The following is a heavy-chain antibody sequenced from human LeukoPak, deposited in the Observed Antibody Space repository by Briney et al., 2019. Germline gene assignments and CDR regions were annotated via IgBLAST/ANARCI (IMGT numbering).Heavy chain of an antibody. J-gene: IGHJ4*02. Sequence: PSETLSLTCNVSGGSIRRNSYYWGWTRQAPGKGLEWIGSIYHSGSAYYNPSVKSRATISVDTSNNQFSLRLSSVTAADTAFYYCARGLHYYENSGYFPSFDLWGQGTLVTVSS. CDR1: GGSIRRNSYY. CDR3: ARGLHYYENSGYFPSFDL. D-gene: IGHD3-22*01. V-gene: IGHV4-39*07. CDR2: IYHSGSA.